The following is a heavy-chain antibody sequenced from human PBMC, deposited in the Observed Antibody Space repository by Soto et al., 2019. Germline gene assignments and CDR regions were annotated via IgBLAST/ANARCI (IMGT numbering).Heavy chain of an antibody. Sequence: SSVKVSCKASGGTFSSYAISWVRQAPGQGLEWMGGIIPIFGTANYAQKFQGRVTITADKSTSTAYMELSSLRSEDTAVYYCARQFGVVIITEPYHSYGMDVWGQGTQVTVSS. CDR2: IIPIFGTA. V-gene: IGHV1-69*06. D-gene: IGHD3-3*01. CDR1: GGTFSSYA. CDR3: ARQFGVVIITEPYHSYGMDV. J-gene: IGHJ6*02.